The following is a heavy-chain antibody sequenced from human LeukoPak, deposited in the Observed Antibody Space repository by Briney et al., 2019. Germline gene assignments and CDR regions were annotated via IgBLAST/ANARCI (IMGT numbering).Heavy chain of an antibody. CDR2: IKQDGSEK. CDR3: ARGDSGNFESGKRAFDI. D-gene: IGHD1-26*01. V-gene: IGHV3-7*01. CDR1: GFTFSSYW. J-gene: IGHJ3*02. Sequence: SGGSLRLSCAASGFTFSSYWMSWVRQAPGKGLEWVANIKQDGSEKYYVDSVKGRFTISRDNAKQSLFLQMDSLKVEDTAVYYCARGDSGNFESGKRAFDIWGHGTMVTVSS.